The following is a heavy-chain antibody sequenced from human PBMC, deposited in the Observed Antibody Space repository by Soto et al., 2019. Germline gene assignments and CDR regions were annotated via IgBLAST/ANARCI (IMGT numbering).Heavy chain of an antibody. V-gene: IGHV3-21*01. J-gene: IGHJ6*03. D-gene: IGHD3-3*01. Sequence: GGSLRLSCAASGFTFSSYSMNWVRQAPGKGLEWVSSISSSSSYIYYADSVKGRFTISRDNAKNSLYLQMNSLRAEDTAVYYCARPPLGDFWSGEQLRYYYYYMDVWGKGTTVTVSS. CDR3: ARPPLGDFWSGEQLRYYYYYMDV. CDR2: ISSSSSYI. CDR1: GFTFSSYS.